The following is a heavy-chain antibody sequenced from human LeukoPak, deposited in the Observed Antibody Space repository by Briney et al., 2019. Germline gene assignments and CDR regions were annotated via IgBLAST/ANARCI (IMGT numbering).Heavy chain of an antibody. V-gene: IGHV4-34*01. Sequence: SETLSLTCAVYGGSFSGYYWSWIRQPPGKGLEWIGEINHSGSTNYNPSLKSRVTISVDTSKNQFSLKLSSVTAADTAVYYCARGLTYSSSWFKYYYYMDVWGKGTTVTASS. CDR3: ARGLTYSSSWFKYYYYMDV. CDR1: GGSFSGYY. CDR2: INHSGST. J-gene: IGHJ6*03. D-gene: IGHD6-13*01.